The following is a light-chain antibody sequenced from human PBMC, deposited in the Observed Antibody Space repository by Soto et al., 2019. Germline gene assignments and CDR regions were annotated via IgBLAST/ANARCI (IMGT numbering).Light chain of an antibody. J-gene: IGLJ2*01. Sequence: QSALTQPRSVSGPPGQSVSISCSGTCSDVGTYNYVSWYQQHPGKAPKLMIYDVSKRPSGVPDRFSGSKSGNTASLTISGLQAEDEADYYCCSYAGGYTHAVFGGGTKLTVL. CDR3: CSYAGGYTHAV. CDR2: DVS. CDR1: CSDVGTYNY. V-gene: IGLV2-11*01.